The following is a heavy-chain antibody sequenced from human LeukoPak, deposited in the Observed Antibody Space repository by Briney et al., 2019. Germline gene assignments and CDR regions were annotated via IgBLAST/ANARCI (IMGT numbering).Heavy chain of an antibody. CDR2: IGSSDTTV. D-gene: IGHD4-17*01. J-gene: IGHJ3*02. CDR1: GFTFSSSE. CDR3: ARLTVTTKDAFDI. V-gene: IGHV3-48*03. Sequence: GGSLRLSCAASGFTFSSSEMNWVRQAPGKGLESVSYIGSSDTTVHYADSVEGRFTISRDNAKNSLYLEMNSLRGEDTAIYYCARLTVTTKDAFDIWGQGTMVIVSS.